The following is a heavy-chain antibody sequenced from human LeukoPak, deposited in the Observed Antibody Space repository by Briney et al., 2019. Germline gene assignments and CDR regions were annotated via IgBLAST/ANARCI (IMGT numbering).Heavy chain of an antibody. Sequence: GGSLRLSCAASGFTFSSYAMSWVRQAPGKGLEWVSAISGSGGSTYYAGSVKGRFTISRDNSKNTLYLQMNSLRAEDTAVYYCAKDTGEDDYGGNFLSYYYGMDVWGQGTTVTVSS. CDR1: GFTFSSYA. D-gene: IGHD4-17*01. J-gene: IGHJ6*02. CDR2: ISGSGGST. CDR3: AKDTGEDDYGGNFLSYYYGMDV. V-gene: IGHV3-23*01.